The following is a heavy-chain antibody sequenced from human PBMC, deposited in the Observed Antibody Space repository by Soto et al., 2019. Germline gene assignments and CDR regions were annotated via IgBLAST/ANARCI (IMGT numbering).Heavy chain of an antibody. J-gene: IGHJ6*02. CDR2: INPNSGGT. CDR3: ARRAPPMDV. CDR1: GYVFTDYY. V-gene: IGHV1-2*06. Sequence: XVKVSCRASGYVFTDYYMHWVRQAPGQELGWMGRINPNSGGTNYAQKLQGRVTMTTDTSTSTAYMEMRSLRSDDTAVYYCARRAPPMDVWGQGTTVTVSS.